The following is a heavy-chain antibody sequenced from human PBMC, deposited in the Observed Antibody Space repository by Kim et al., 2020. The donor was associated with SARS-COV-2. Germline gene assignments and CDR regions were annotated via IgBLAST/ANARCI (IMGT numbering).Heavy chain of an antibody. D-gene: IGHD3-10*01. CDR3: ARLSRGVLEIDY. CDR2: IYYSGST. J-gene: IGHJ4*02. V-gene: IGHV4-39*01. CDR1: GGSISSSSYY. Sequence: SETLSLTCTVSGGSISSSSYYWGWIRQPPGKGLEWIGSIYYSGSTYYNPSLKSRVTISVDTSKNQFSLKLSSVTAADTAVYYCARLSRGVLEIDYWGQGTLVTVSS.